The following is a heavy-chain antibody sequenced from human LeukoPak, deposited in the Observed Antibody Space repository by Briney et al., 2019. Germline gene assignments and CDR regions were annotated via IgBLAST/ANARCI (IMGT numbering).Heavy chain of an antibody. CDR2: IYITGNT. V-gene: IGHV4-61*02. Sequence: SETLSLTCTESSGSISGDDYSWSWIRQPAGRGLEWIGRIYITGNTMYNPSLESRVKVSIDTSKSQVSLTVKSVTAADTAVYYCARGGTLFTFFDSWGQGTLVTVSS. J-gene: IGHJ4*02. CDR3: ARGGTLFTFFDS. CDR1: SGSISGDDYS. D-gene: IGHD3-16*01.